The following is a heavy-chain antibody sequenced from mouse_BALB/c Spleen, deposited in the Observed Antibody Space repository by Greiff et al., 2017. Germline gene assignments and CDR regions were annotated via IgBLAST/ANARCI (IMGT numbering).Heavy chain of an antibody. J-gene: IGHJ2*01. CDR1: GFTFTDYY. Sequence: EVQGVESGGGLVQPGGSLRLSCATSGFTFTDYYMSWVRQPPGKALEWLGFIRNKANGYTTEYSVSVKGRFTITRANSQSILYLQMNTLRAEDSATYYCARDNYYGSSFDYWGQGTTLTVSS. V-gene: IGHV7-3*02. CDR3: ARDNYYGSSFDY. CDR2: IRNKANGYTT. D-gene: IGHD1-1*01.